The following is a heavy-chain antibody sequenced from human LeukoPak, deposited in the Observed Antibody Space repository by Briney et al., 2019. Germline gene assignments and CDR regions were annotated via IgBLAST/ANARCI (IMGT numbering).Heavy chain of an antibody. CDR1: GFTFSSNA. D-gene: IGHD4-23*01. CDR2: IHGSDDNT. J-gene: IGHJ4*02. V-gene: IGHV3-23*01. CDR3: AKDLLRWSFDY. Sequence: PRGSLRLSCAASGFTFSSNAMTWVRQAPGKGLEWVSAIHGSDDNTHYADSVKGRFTISRDKSKNTLYLQMNSLRADDTAVYYCAKDLLRWSFDYWGQGTLVTVSS.